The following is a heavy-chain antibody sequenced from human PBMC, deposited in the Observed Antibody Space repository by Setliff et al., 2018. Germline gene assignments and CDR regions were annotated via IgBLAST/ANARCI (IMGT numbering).Heavy chain of an antibody. D-gene: IGHD6-19*01. CDR3: ASDAMPRSDWYLPFFDI. CDR2: ISYTGNT. J-gene: IGHJ3*02. Sequence: LSLTCSVSGDSMSSGDYYWPWVRQLPGHGLEWIGSISYTGNTNRNPPLGSRVTISADTSEKRFSLELTFLSVADTAVYFCASDAMPRSDWYLPFFDIWGQGTMVTVSS. V-gene: IGHV4-31*03. CDR1: GDSMSSGDYY.